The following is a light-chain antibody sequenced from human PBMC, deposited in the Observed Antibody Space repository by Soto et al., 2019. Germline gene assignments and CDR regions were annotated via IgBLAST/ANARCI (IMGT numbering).Light chain of an antibody. Sequence: QSALTQPASVSDSPGQSITSSCTGTSSDIGGNDYVSWYRQYPGEAPKLIIYDVANRPSGVSNRFSGSKSGNTASLIISGLQAEDEADYYCVSFTTSRSYVFGAGTKVTVL. CDR3: VSFTTSRSYV. V-gene: IGLV2-14*03. CDR2: DVA. CDR1: SSDIGGNDY. J-gene: IGLJ1*01.